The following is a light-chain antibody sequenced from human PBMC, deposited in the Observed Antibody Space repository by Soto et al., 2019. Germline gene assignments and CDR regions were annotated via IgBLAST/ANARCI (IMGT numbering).Light chain of an antibody. J-gene: IGLJ1*01. V-gene: IGLV1-40*01. CDR1: SSNIGAGYD. CDR2: GDV. CDR3: QSYDSGLIGLI. Sequence: QSALTQPPSVSGAPGQRVTISCTGSSSNIGAGYDVHWYRQLPGTAPKLLIYGDVNRPSGVPDRFSGSKSGTSASLAISDLQAEDEADYYCQSYDSGLIGLIFGTGTKVTVL.